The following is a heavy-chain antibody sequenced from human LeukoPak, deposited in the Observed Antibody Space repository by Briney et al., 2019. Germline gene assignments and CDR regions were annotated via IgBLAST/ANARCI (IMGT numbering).Heavy chain of an antibody. Sequence: ASVKVSCKASGYTFTSYAMNWVGQRPGQGFEWMGWINTNTGNPTYAQGFTGRFVFSLDTSVSTAYLQISSLKAEDTAVYYCASDQVNWFDPWGQGTLVTVSS. CDR3: ASDQVNWFDP. J-gene: IGHJ5*02. CDR1: GYTFTSYA. V-gene: IGHV7-4-1*02. CDR2: INTNTGNP.